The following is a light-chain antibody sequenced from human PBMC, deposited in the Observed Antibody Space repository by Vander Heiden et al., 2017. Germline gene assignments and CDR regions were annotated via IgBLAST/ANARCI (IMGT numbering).Light chain of an antibody. Sequence: IVITLTPAPLSVSPADSATPSCSSSQSVSSNLAWYHQKPGQAPRLLIYGAATRATGIPARFSGSGSGTEFTLTISSLQSEDFAVYYCQQYNNWPPWTFGQGTKVEIK. J-gene: IGKJ1*01. V-gene: IGKV3-15*01. CDR2: GAA. CDR3: QQYNNWPPWT. CDR1: QSVSSN.